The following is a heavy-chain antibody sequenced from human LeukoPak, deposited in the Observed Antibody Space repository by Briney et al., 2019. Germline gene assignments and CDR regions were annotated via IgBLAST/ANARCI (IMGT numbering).Heavy chain of an antibody. CDR2: IRYDGSNK. CDR1: GFTFSSYG. J-gene: IGHJ4*02. D-gene: IGHD1-26*01. Sequence: QSGGSLRLSCAASGFTFSSYGMHWVRQAPGKGLEWVAFIRYDGSNKYYADSVKGRFTISRDNSKNTLYLQMNSLRPEDTAVYFCARAQHRGWGFDYWGQGTLVTVSS. V-gene: IGHV3-30*02. CDR3: ARAQHRGWGFDY.